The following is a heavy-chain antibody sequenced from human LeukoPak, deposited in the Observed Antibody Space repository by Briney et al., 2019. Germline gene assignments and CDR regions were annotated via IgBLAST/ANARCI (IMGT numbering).Heavy chain of an antibody. CDR1: GGSISSYY. CDR3: ARGEVLGAYCGSDCGCDAFDI. D-gene: IGHD2-21*02. Sequence: SETLSLTCTVSGGSISSYYWSWIRQPPGKGLEWIGYIYYSGSTNYNPSLKSRVTISVDTSKNQFSLKLSSVTAADTAVYYCARGEVLGAYCGSDCGCDAFDIWGQGTMVTVSS. CDR2: IYYSGST. J-gene: IGHJ3*02. V-gene: IGHV4-59*01.